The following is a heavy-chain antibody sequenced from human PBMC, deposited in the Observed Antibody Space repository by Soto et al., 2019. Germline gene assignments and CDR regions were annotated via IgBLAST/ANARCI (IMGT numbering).Heavy chain of an antibody. Sequence: GASVKVSCKASGYTFTGYYSHWVRQAPGQGLEWMRWINPNSGGTNYAQKFQGWVTMTRDTSISTAYMELSRLRSDDTAVYYCARAYCSSTSCYSEGDAFDIWGQGTMVTVSS. D-gene: IGHD2-2*01. CDR1: GYTFTGYY. J-gene: IGHJ3*02. CDR2: INPNSGGT. CDR3: ARAYCSSTSCYSEGDAFDI. V-gene: IGHV1-2*04.